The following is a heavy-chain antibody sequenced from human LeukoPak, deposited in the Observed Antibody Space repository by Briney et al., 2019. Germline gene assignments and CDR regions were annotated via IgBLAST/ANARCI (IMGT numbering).Heavy chain of an antibody. CDR3: ARDYVRYKAGARPHVEIWFDP. V-gene: IGHV4-59*12. Sequence: SETLSLTCTVSGGSISSYYWSWIRQPPGKGLEWIGYIYYSGSTNYNPSLKSRVTISVDTSKNQFSLKLSSVTAADTAVYYCARDYVRYKAGARPHVEIWFDPWGQGTLVTVSS. J-gene: IGHJ5*02. CDR1: GGSISSYY. D-gene: IGHD3-16*01. CDR2: IYYSGST.